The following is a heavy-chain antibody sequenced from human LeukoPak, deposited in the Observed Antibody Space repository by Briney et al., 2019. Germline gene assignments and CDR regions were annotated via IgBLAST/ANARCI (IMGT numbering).Heavy chain of an antibody. J-gene: IGHJ5*02. V-gene: IGHV1-2*02. CDR1: GYTFTGYY. CDR3: ARDRVYCSSTSCYGDSWFDP. D-gene: IGHD2-2*01. CDR2: INPNSGGT. Sequence: ASVKVSCKASGYTFTGYYMHWVRQAPGQGLEWMGWINPNSGGTNYAQKFQGRVTMTRDTPISTAYMELSRLRSDDTAVYYCARDRVYCSSTSCYGDSWFDPWGQGTLVTVSS.